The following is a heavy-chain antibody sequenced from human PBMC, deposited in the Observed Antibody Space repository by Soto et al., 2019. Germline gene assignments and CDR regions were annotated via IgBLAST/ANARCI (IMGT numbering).Heavy chain of an antibody. J-gene: IGHJ2*01. D-gene: IGHD4-17*01. V-gene: IGHV3-11*01. CDR3: ASVHDGDYGWYFDL. CDR2: ISSSGSTI. CDR1: GFTFSDYY. Sequence: QVQLVESGVGLVKPGGSLRLSCAASGFTFSDYYMSWIRQAPGKGLEWVSYISSSGSTIYYADSVKGRFTITRDNAKNSLYLQMNSLRAADTAVYYCASVHDGDYGWYFDLWGRGTLVTVSS.